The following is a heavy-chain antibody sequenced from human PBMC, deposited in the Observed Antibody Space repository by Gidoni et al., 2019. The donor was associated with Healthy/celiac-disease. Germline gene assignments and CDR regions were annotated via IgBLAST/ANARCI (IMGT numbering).Heavy chain of an antibody. J-gene: IGHJ5*02. V-gene: IGHV3-7*03. CDR3: ARRSSDYYDSSGYYCYWFDP. CDR2: IEQDGSEK. D-gene: IGHD3-22*01. CDR1: GSPLRRYW. Sequence: EVLLVASGGVLVHPGGFLRLSCAASGSPLRRYWTSWVRQAQGKGLEWVANIEQDGSEKDYVDSVKSRFTSSRDNAKNSLYLQMNGLRAEDTAVYDCARRSSDYYDSSGYYCYWFDPWGQGTLVTVSS.